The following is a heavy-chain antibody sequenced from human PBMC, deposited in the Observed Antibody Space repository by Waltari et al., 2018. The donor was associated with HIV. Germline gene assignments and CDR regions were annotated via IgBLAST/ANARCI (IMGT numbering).Heavy chain of an antibody. J-gene: IGHJ4*02. CDR3: AGRDY. CDR1: GAPISGYY. Sequence: QVQVQESGPGLVKPSETLSLTCTVSGAPISGYYWSGIRQSAGGGLEWSGRVYTSGTLNYNPSLKSRVTMSRDTSKNQFSLKLTSVTAADTATYYCAGRDYWGQGILVTVSS. CDR2: VYTSGTL. V-gene: IGHV4-4*07.